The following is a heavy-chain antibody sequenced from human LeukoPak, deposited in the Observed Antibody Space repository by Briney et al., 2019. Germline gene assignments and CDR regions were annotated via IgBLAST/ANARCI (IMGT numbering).Heavy chain of an antibody. CDR3: ARVAAGYSVNYFDY. J-gene: IGHJ4*02. CDR2: ISTGSSTT. CDR1: EFSFSTHN. D-gene: IGHD4-23*01. V-gene: IGHV3-48*02. Sequence: GGSLRLSCAASEFSFSTHNMKWARPAPGEGLGWGLYISTGSSTTYYADSVKGRFTISRDNVENSLYLQMNSLRDEDTAVYYCARVAAGYSVNYFDYWGQGTLVTVSS.